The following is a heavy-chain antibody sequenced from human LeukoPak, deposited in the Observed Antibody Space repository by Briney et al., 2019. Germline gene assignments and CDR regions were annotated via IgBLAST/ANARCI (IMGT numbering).Heavy chain of an antibody. Sequence: PSETLSLTCTVSGGSISSYYWSWIRQPPGKGLEWSGYIYYSGSTNYNPSLKSRVTISVDTSKNQFSLKLSSVTAADTAVYYCARHSRPYSSSYYFDCWGQGTLVTVSS. V-gene: IGHV4-59*08. CDR2: IYYSGST. CDR1: GGSISSYY. D-gene: IGHD6-6*01. J-gene: IGHJ4*02. CDR3: ARHSRPYSSSYYFDC.